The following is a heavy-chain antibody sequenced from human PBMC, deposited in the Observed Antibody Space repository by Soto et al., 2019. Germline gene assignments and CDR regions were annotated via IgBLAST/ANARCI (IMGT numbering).Heavy chain of an antibody. CDR3: TTVPYVWGSYYY. Sequence: PGGSLRPSLAAPCFTFSNAWMNLVRQAPGKGLEWVGRIKSKTDGGTTDYAAPVKGRFTISRDDSKNTLYLQMNSLKTEDTAVYYCTTVPYVWGSYYYWGQGTLVTVSS. V-gene: IGHV3-15*07. D-gene: IGHD3-16*01. CDR1: CFTFSNAW. J-gene: IGHJ4*02. CDR2: IKSKTDGGTT.